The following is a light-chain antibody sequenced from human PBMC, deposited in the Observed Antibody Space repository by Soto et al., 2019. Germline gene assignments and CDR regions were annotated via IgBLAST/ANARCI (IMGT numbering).Light chain of an antibody. CDR2: GAS. V-gene: IGKV3-15*01. CDR1: QSVRTN. CDR3: QPNNTCSPYT. J-gene: IGKJ2*01. Sequence: EVVMTQSPATLSVSPGGRAMLSCRASQSVRTNLAWYQQKPGQAPRLLIYGASTRATGIPARFSGSGSGTEFTLTICSLQSEDFAVYYCQPNNTCSPYTCGQGTKVDIK.